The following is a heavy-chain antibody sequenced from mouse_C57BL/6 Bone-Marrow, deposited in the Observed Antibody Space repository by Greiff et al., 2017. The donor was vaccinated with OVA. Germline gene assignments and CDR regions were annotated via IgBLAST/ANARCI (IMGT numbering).Heavy chain of an antibody. CDR1: GYTFTDYE. Sequence: VQLQQSGAELVRPGASVTLSCKASGYTFTDYEMHWVKQTPVHGLEWIGAIDPETGGTAYNQKFKGQAILTADKSSSTAYMYLRSLTTEDSAVYYCTRGYRNYYAMDYGGQGTSVTVSS. CDR3: TRGYRNYYAMDY. J-gene: IGHJ4*01. V-gene: IGHV1-15*01. CDR2: IDPETGGT. D-gene: IGHD2-5*01.